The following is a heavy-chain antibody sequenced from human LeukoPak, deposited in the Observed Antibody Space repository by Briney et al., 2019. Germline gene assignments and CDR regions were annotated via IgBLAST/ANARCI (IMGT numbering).Heavy chain of an antibody. D-gene: IGHD3-3*02. V-gene: IGHV4-31*03. CDR3: ARERISSLYGLDV. J-gene: IGHJ6*02. CDR2: IFYSGST. Sequence: PSETLSLTCTVSGGSISSGGYSWSWIRQRPGKGLECIGYIFYSGSTYCNPSLKSRVTISVDTSKNQFSLKLSSVTAADTAVYYCARERISSLYGLDVWGQGTTVTVSS. CDR1: GGSISSGGYS.